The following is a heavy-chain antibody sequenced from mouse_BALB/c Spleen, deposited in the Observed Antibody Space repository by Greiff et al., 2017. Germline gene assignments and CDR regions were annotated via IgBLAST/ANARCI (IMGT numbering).Heavy chain of an antibody. D-gene: IGHD1-1*01. CDR3: ARDRYYYGSSYYFDY. CDR1: GFTFSSYG. CDR2: INSNGGST. V-gene: IGHV5-6-3*01. Sequence: EVKLVESGGDLVKPGGSLKLSCAASGFTFSSYGMSWVRQTPDKRLELVATINSNGGSTYYPDSVKGRFTISRDNAKNTLYLQMSSLKSEDTAMYYCARDRYYYGSSYYFDYWGQGTTLTVSS. J-gene: IGHJ2*01.